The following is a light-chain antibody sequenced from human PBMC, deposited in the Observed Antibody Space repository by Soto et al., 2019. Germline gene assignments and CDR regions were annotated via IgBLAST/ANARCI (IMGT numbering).Light chain of an antibody. V-gene: IGLV2-8*01. CDR2: EVN. CDR1: SSDVGGYNY. CDR3: SSYAGSNNVA. J-gene: IGLJ2*01. Sequence: QSALTQPPSASGSPGQSVTISCTGTSSDVGGYNYVSWYQQHPGKAPKLIIYEVNKRPSGVPDRFSGSKSGNTASLTVSGLQAEDEADYYCSSYAGSNNVAFGGGTKLTVL.